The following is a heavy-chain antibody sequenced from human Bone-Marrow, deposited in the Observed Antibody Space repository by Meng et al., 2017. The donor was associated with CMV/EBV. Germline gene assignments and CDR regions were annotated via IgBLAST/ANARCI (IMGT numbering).Heavy chain of an antibody. CDR3: ARYRGYYGSGSFRLDY. CDR2: IYYTGNT. Sequence: SETLSLTCSVSGGSISSSDYYWGWIRQPPGKGLEWIGNIYYTGNTYYNPSLKSRVTISVDTSKNQFSLKLSSVTAADTAVYYCARYRGYYGSGSFRLDYWGQGTLVTVSS. D-gene: IGHD3-10*01. CDR1: GGSISSSDYY. V-gene: IGHV4-39*07. J-gene: IGHJ4*02.